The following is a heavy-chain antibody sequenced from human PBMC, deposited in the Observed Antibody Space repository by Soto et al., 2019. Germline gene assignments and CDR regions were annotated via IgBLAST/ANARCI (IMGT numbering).Heavy chain of an antibody. CDR2: ISNRGDT. V-gene: IGHV3-66*01. Sequence: PGGSLRLSCTASGFIVSDPHMNWVRQAPGKGLEWVSVISNRGDTHYADSVRGRFSLSRDIADNTLHLQMNNLRVEDTAVYYCAREPRYCRGGSCSITGDAFDIWGQGTMVTV. D-gene: IGHD2-15*01. J-gene: IGHJ3*02. CDR1: GFIVSDPH. CDR3: AREPRYCRGGSCSITGDAFDI.